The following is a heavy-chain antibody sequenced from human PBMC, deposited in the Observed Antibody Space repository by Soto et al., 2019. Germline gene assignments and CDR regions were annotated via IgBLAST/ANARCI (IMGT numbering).Heavy chain of an antibody. CDR2: ISSSSSYI. CDR1: GFTFSSYS. CDR3: ARVLGGFVAGTDY. J-gene: IGHJ4*02. Sequence: GGSLRLSCAASGFTFSSYSMNWVRQAPGKGLEWVSSISSSSSYIYYADSVKGRFTISRDNAKNSLYLQMNSPRAEDTAVYYCARVLGGFVAGTDYWGQGTLVTVSS. D-gene: IGHD6-19*01. V-gene: IGHV3-21*01.